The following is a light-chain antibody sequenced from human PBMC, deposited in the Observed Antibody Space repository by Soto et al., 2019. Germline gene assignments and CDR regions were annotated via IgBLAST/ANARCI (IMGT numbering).Light chain of an antibody. Sequence: IQMTQSPSILSASVGDRVTITCRSSQTITSWLAWYQQNPGKAPRLLIYDASSVESWVPSRFSGSGSGTEFTLTISILQSEDFATYYCQQYNSFWTFGQGTKVDI. CDR1: QTITSW. J-gene: IGKJ1*01. CDR2: DAS. CDR3: QQYNSFWT. V-gene: IGKV1-5*01.